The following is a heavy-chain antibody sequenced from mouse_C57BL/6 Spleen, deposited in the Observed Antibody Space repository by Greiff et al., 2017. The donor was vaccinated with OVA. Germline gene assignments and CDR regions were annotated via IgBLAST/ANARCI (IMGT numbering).Heavy chain of an antibody. CDR1: GYTFTSYW. D-gene: IGHD1-1*01. Sequence: QVQLQQSGAELVKPGASVKLSCKASGYTFTSYWMHWVKQRPGRGLEWIGRIDPNSGGTKYNEKFKSKATLTVDKPSSTAYMQLSSLTSEDSAVYYCAREDVTTVVARGYFDVWGTGTTVTVSS. CDR2: IDPNSGGT. CDR3: AREDVTTVVARGYFDV. J-gene: IGHJ1*03. V-gene: IGHV1-72*01.